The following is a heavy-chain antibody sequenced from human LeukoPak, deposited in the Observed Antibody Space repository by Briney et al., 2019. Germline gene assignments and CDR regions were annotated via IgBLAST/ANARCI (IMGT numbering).Heavy chain of an antibody. V-gene: IGHV4-34*01. CDR2: INHSGST. CDR1: GGSFSGYY. J-gene: IGHJ4*02. Sequence: PSETLSITCAVYGGSFSGYYWSWIRQPPGKGLEWIGEINHSGSTNYNPSLKSRVTISVDTSKNQFSLKLSSVTAADTAVYYCARGNTWFGYYFDYWGQGTLVTVSS. CDR3: ARGNTWFGYYFDY. D-gene: IGHD3-10*01.